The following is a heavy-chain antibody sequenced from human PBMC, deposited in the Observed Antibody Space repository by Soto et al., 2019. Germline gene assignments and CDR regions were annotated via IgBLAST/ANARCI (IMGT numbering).Heavy chain of an antibody. CDR1: GGTFSSYA. CDR3: ARGDRAYYDILPGQGAFDY. Sequence: QVQLVQSGAEVKKPGSSVKVSCKASGGTFSSYAISWVRQAPGQGLEWMGGITPIFGTAKHAQKFQGRVTITADESTSTAYMEMSSLRSEDTAMYYCARGDRAYYDILPGQGAFDYWGQGTLVTVSS. CDR2: ITPIFGTA. V-gene: IGHV1-69*12. D-gene: IGHD3-9*01. J-gene: IGHJ4*02.